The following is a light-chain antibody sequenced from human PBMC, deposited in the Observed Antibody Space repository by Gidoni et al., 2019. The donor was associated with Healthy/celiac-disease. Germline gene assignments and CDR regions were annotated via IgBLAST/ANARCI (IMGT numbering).Light chain of an antibody. V-gene: IGLV1-40*01. J-gene: IGLJ3*02. Sequence: QSVQTQPPSVAGAPGQRVTISCTGSSSTIGACYDVHWYQQLPGTAPKLLIYGNSNRPSGVPDRFSGSKSGTSASLAITGLQAEDEADYYCQSYDSSLSGWVFGGGTKLTVL. CDR3: QSYDSSLSGWV. CDR1: SSTIGACYD. CDR2: GNS.